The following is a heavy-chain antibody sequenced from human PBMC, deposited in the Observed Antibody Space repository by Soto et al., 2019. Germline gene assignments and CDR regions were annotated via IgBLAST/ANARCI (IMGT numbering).Heavy chain of an antibody. D-gene: IGHD3-3*01. J-gene: IGHJ6*02. V-gene: IGHV1-69*13. CDR3: AREGDFWSGSYYYYGMDV. Sequence: SVKVSCKASGGTFSSYAISWVRQAPGQGLEWMGGIIPIFGTANYAQKFQGRVTITADESTSTAYMELSSLRSEDTAVYYCAREGDFWSGSYYYYGMDVWGQGTTVTVSS. CDR1: GGTFSSYA. CDR2: IIPIFGTA.